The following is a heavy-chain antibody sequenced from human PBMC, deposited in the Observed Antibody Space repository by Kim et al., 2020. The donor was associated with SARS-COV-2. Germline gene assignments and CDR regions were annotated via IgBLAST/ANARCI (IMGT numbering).Heavy chain of an antibody. CDR3: AKGSTAYDKGNFDY. J-gene: IGHJ4*02. CDR2: VSGSTVRT. Sequence: GGSLRLSCVASGFTFKSYGMSWVRQAPGKGLEWVSVVSGSTVRTDYADSVKGRFTISRDNSKNTVFLQMNSLRVEDTALYYCAKGSTAYDKGNFDYWGRGTQVTVSS. CDR1: GFTFKSYG. V-gene: IGHV3-23*01. D-gene: IGHD3-16*01.